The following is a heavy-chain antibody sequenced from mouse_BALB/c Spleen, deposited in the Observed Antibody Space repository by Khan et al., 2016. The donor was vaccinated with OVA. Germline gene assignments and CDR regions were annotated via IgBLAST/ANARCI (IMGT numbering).Heavy chain of an antibody. J-gene: IGHJ1*01. Sequence: QIQLVQSGPELKKPGETVKISCKASGYTFTNYGMTWVKQAPGKGLKWMGWINTYTGEPTYDDDFKGRFAFSLVTSATTASLQINNLKNDDTATYYCARVGNSSYFDVWGEGTTVTVSS. CDR3: ARVGNSSYFDV. CDR1: GYTFTNYG. V-gene: IGHV9-3-1*01. D-gene: IGHD2-1*01. CDR2: INTYTGEP.